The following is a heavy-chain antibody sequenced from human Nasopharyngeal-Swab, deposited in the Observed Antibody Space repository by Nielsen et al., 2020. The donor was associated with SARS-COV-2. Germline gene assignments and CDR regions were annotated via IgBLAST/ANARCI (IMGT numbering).Heavy chain of an antibody. J-gene: IGHJ5*02. CDR1: GFKFSDYY. V-gene: IGHV3-11*04. CDR3: ARQRGGIVILTLDP. D-gene: IGHD3/OR15-3a*01. CDR2: ISSSGSTI. Sequence: LTCAGTGFKFSDYYMNWIRQAPGKGLEWVSYISSSGSTIYYADSVKGRFTISRDNAKNSLYLQMNSLRAEDTAVYYCARQRGGIVILTLDPWGQGTLVTVSS.